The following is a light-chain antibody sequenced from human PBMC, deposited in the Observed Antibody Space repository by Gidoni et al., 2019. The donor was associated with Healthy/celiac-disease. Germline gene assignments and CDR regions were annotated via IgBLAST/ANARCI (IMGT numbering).Light chain of an antibody. CDR1: QGISSY. CDR3: QQYYSYPPT. CDR2: AAS. J-gene: IGKJ1*01. Sequence: AIRTTPSPSSFSASTGDRVTISCRASQGISSYLAWYQQKPGKAPKLLIYAASTLQSGVPSRFSGSGSGTDFTLTISCLQSEDFATYYCQQYYSYPPTFGQGTKVEIK. V-gene: IGKV1-8*01.